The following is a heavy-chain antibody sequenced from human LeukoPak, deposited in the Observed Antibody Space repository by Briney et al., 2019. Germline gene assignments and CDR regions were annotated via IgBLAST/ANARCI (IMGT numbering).Heavy chain of an antibody. Sequence: GGSLRLSCAASGFTFDDYAMHWVRQAPGKGLEWVSGISWNSGSIGYADSVKGRFTISRDNAKNTLYLQMNSLGVEDTAIYYCGKDWKVDYWGQGSLVSVSS. CDR3: GKDWKVDY. D-gene: IGHD1-1*01. J-gene: IGHJ4*02. CDR2: ISWNSGSI. CDR1: GFTFDDYA. V-gene: IGHV3-9*01.